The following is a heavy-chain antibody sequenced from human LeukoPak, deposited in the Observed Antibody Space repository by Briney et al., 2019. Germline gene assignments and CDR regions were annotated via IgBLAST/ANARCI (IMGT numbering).Heavy chain of an antibody. Sequence: PGGSLRLSCAASGFTFDDYAMHWVRQAPGKGLEWVSGISWNSGSIGYADSVKGRFTISRDNAKNSLYLQMNSLRAEDTALYYCAKTQTPTKGSFDYWGQGTLVTVSS. CDR2: ISWNSGSI. D-gene: IGHD3-10*01. CDR3: AKTQTPTKGSFDY. V-gene: IGHV3-9*01. CDR1: GFTFDDYA. J-gene: IGHJ4*02.